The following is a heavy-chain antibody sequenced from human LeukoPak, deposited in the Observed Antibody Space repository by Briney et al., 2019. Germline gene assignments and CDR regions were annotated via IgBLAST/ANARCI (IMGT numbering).Heavy chain of an antibody. CDR1: GGSISSGGYY. J-gene: IGHJ5*02. D-gene: IGHD3-3*01. V-gene: IGHV4-31*03. CDR3: ARDGIFGVVIENHWFDP. CDR2: IYYSGST. Sequence: SETLSLTCTVSGGSISSGGYYWSWIRQHPGKGLEWIGYIYYSGSTYYNPSLKSRVTISVDTSKNQFSLKLSSVTAADTAVYYCARDGIFGVVIENHWFDPWGQGTLVTVSS.